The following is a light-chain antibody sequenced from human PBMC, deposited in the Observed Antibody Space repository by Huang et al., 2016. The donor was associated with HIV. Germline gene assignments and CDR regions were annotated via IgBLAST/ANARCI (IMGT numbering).Light chain of an antibody. J-gene: IGKJ4*01. CDR3: QQRSSGVT. CDR1: QSVGNY. Sequence: IVLTQSPATLAWYPGERVTLSCRASQSVGNYIAWYQQHPGQSPKLLIYDTSNRATGNPVRFSGSGSGTDFTLTISSLESEDFAVYYCQQRSSGVTFGGGTKVQV. CDR2: DTS. V-gene: IGKV3-11*01.